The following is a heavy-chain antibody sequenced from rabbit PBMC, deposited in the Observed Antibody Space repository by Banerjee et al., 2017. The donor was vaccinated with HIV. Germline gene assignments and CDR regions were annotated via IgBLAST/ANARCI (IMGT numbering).Heavy chain of an antibody. D-gene: IGHD1-1*01. CDR2: IYAGDSDNT. CDR3: AREYTGGDGHYFNL. Sequence: QSLEESGGDLVQPEGSLTLTCTASGFSFSVNYCMCWVRQAPGKGPEWIACIYAGDSDNTYYASWAKGRFTISKTSSTTVTLQMTSLTAADTATYFCAREYTGGDGHYFNLWGQGTLVTVS. J-gene: IGHJ4*01. V-gene: IGHV1S40*01. CDR1: GFSFSVNYC.